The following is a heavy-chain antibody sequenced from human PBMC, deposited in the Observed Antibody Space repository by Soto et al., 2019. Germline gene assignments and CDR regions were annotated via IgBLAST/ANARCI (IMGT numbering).Heavy chain of an antibody. D-gene: IGHD4-17*01. CDR2: VFHGGTT. CDR3: VRHGGKFFDS. J-gene: IGHJ4*02. Sequence: QVQQQESGPGLVKPSGTLSLTCVVSGGSISSNWWSWVRQPPGEGLEWIGQVFHGGTTTYNPSLQSRVTISSDKSENHFSLSLTSVAAADTAVYYCVRHGGKFFDSWGQGVLVTVAS. V-gene: IGHV4-4*02. CDR1: GGSISSNW.